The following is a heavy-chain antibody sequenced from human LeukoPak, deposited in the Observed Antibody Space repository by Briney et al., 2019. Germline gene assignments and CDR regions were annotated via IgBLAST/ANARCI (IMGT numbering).Heavy chain of an antibody. CDR3: ARVPNSGWYYFDY. J-gene: IGHJ4*02. CDR1: GGSISSYY. Sequence: SETLSLTCTVSGGSISSYYWSWIRQPPGKGLEWIGYIYYSGSTSYNPSLESRVTISVGTSKNQFSLKLSSVTAADTAVYYCARVPNSGWYYFDYWGQGTLVTVSS. CDR2: IYYSGST. D-gene: IGHD6-19*01. V-gene: IGHV4-59*01.